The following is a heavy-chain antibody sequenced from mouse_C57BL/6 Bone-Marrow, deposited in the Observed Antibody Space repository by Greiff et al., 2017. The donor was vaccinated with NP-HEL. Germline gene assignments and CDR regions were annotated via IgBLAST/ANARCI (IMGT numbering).Heavy chain of an antibody. J-gene: IGHJ2*01. D-gene: IGHD1-1*01. CDR3: ARYYYGSSSFDY. Sequence: QVQLQQPGAELVKPGASVKLSCKASGYTFTSYLMHWVKQRPGRGLEWIVRIDPNSGGTKYNEKFKSKATLTVDKPSSTAYMQLNSLTSEDSAVYYCARYYYGSSSFDYWGQGTTLTVSS. CDR2: IDPNSGGT. V-gene: IGHV1-72*01. CDR1: GYTFTSYL.